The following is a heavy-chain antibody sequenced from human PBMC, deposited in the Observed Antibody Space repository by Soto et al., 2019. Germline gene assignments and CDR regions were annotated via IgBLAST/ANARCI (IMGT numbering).Heavy chain of an antibody. D-gene: IGHD1-1*01. J-gene: IGHJ5*02. CDR2: ISSSGSTI. CDR1: GFAFSSYE. Sequence: EVQLVESGGGLVQPGGSLRLSCAASGFAFSSYEMNWVRQAPGKGLEWVSYISSSGSTIYYADSVKGRFTISRDNAKNSLYLQMNSLRAEDTAVYYCARGGERNPHNWFDPWGQGTLVTVSS. V-gene: IGHV3-48*03. CDR3: ARGGERNPHNWFDP.